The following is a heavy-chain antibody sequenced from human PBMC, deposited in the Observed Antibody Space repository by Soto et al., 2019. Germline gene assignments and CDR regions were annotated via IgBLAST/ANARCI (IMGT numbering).Heavy chain of an antibody. J-gene: IGHJ4*02. CDR3: TADRAEMPTITIAY. V-gene: IGHV4-59*12. CDR2: IYYSGST. CDR1: GGSISSYY. D-gene: IGHD3-3*01. Sequence: SETLSLTCTVSGGSISSYYWSWIRQPPGKGLEWIGYIYYSGSTNYNPSLKSRVTISENTLYLEMNSLNTEDTAVYYCTADRAEMPTITIAYWGQGSLVTVSS.